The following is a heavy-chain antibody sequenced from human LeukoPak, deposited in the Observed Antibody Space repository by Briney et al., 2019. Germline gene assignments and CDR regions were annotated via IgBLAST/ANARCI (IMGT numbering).Heavy chain of an antibody. CDR1: GFTLSSYG. D-gene: IGHD6-6*01. CDR2: ISDSGGST. J-gene: IGHJ4*02. V-gene: IGHV3-23*01. Sequence: GGSLRLSCVGSGFTLSSYGMSWVRQAPGKGLEWIAAISDSGGSTYYADSVKGRFTISRDNSKNTVYLQMNSLRAEDTAVYYCAKGSSGGRPYYFDYWGQGTLVTVSS. CDR3: AKGSSGGRPYYFDY.